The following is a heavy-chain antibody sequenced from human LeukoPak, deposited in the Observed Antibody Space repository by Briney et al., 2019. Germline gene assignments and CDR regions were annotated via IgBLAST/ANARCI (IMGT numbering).Heavy chain of an antibody. CDR1: GFTFSSYS. V-gene: IGHV3-21*01. CDR3: ARDAGGRTQREGWFDP. D-gene: IGHD1-26*01. CDR2: ISSGGMWI. J-gene: IGHJ5*02. Sequence: PGGSLRLSCAAYGFTFSSYSMNWVRQAPGKGLEWVSSISSGGMWIYYAVSLKGRFTISRDNAKNSLYLQMKSLRVEDTAVYYCARDAGGRTQREGWFDPWGQGTLVTVSS.